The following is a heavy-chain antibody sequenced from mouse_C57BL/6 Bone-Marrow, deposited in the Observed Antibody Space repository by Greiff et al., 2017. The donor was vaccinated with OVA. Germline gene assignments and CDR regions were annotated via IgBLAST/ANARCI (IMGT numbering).Heavy chain of an antibody. V-gene: IGHV1-55*01. CDR1: GYTFTSYW. Sequence: VHVKQSGAELVKPGASVKMSCKASGYTFTSYWITWVKQRPGQGLEWIGDIYPGSGSTNYNEKFKSKATLTVDTSSSTAYMQLSSLTSEDSAVYYCARRHDYEGWGQGTTLTVSS. CDR3: ARRHDYEG. CDR2: IYPGSGST. J-gene: IGHJ2*01. D-gene: IGHD2-4*01.